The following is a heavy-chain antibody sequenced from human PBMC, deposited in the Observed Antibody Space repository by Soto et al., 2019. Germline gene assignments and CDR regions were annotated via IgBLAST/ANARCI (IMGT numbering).Heavy chain of an antibody. CDR3: AREGYYDSSGYPSFDY. D-gene: IGHD3-22*01. Sequence: QVQLVQSGAEEKKPGASVKVSCNASGYTFTSYAMHWVRQAPGQRLEWMGWINAGNGNTKYSQKFQGRVTITRDTSASTAYMELSSLRSEDTAVYYCAREGYYDSSGYPSFDYWGQGTLVTVSS. CDR2: INAGNGNT. J-gene: IGHJ4*02. CDR1: GYTFTSYA. V-gene: IGHV1-3*05.